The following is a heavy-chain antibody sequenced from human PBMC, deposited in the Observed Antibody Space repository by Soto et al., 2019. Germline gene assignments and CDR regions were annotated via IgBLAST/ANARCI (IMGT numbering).Heavy chain of an antibody. CDR1: GGSISSSSYY. CDR2: IYYSGST. CDR3: ARPSEQQLVRSYYYYGMDV. Sequence: QLQLQESGPGLVKPSETLSLTCTVSGGSISSSSYYWGWIRQPPGKGLEWIGSIYYSGSTYYNPSLKSRVTISVDTSKNQFSLKLSSVTAADTAVYYCARPSEQQLVRSYYYYGMDVWGQGTTVTVSS. V-gene: IGHV4-39*01. D-gene: IGHD6-13*01. J-gene: IGHJ6*02.